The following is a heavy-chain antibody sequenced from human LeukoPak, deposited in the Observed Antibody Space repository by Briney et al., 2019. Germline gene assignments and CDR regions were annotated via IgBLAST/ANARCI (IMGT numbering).Heavy chain of an antibody. CDR3: ARHRSLYYYDSSGPDFDY. CDR1: GYSFTSYW. D-gene: IGHD3-22*01. CDR2: IYPGDSDT. J-gene: IGHJ4*02. V-gene: IGHV5-51*01. Sequence: GESLKISCKGSGYSFTSYWIGWVRQMPGKGLEWMGIIYPGDSDTRYSPSFQGQVTISADKSISTTYLQWSSLKASDTAIYYCARHRSLYYYDSSGPDFDYWGQGTLVTVSS.